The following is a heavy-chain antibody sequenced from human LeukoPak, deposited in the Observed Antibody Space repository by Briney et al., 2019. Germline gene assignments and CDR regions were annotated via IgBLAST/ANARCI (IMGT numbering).Heavy chain of an antibody. J-gene: IGHJ5*02. CDR3: ARVKYSSGWSNWFDP. CDR1: GGSISSGGYY. Sequence: PSETLSLTCTVSGGSISSGGYYWSWIRQHPGKGLEWIGYIYYSGSTYYNPSLKSRVTISVDTSKNQFSLKLSSVTAADTAVYYCARVKYSSGWSNWFDPWGQGTLVTVSS. D-gene: IGHD6-19*01. CDR2: IYYSGST. V-gene: IGHV4-31*03.